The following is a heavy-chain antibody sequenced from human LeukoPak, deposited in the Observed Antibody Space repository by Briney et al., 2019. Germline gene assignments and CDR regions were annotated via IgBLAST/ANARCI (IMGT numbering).Heavy chain of an antibody. CDR1: GFTFSSYA. CDR3: ARAMVRENQWLVPTYYYYMDV. V-gene: IGHV3-23*01. Sequence: GGSLRLSCAASGFTFSSYAMSWVRQAPGKGLEWVSAISGSGGSTYYADSVKGRFTISRDNSKNTLYLQMNSLRAEDTAVYYCARAMVRENQWLVPTYYYYMDVWGKGTTVTVSS. J-gene: IGHJ6*03. D-gene: IGHD6-19*01. CDR2: ISGSGGST.